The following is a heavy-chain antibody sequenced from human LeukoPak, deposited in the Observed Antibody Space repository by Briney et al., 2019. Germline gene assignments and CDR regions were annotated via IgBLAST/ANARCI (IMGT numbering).Heavy chain of an antibody. CDR2: INHSGRT. CDR1: GGSFSGYY. Sequence: PSETLSLTCAVYGGSFSGYYWSWIRQPPGKGLEWIGEINHSGRTNYNPSLKSRVTISVDTSKNQFSLKLSSVTAADTAVYYCARGPDGDVLMVYATFDYWGQGTLVTVSS. D-gene: IGHD2-8*01. J-gene: IGHJ4*02. CDR3: ARGPDGDVLMVYATFDY. V-gene: IGHV4-34*01.